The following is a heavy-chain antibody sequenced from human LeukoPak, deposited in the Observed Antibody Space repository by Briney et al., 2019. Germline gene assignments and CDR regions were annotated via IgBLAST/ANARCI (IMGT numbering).Heavy chain of an antibody. CDR3: ARGAYYYED. V-gene: IGHV3-48*01. J-gene: IGHJ4*02. CDR1: GFTFSSHS. CDR2: ISSSSSTI. Sequence: GGSLRLSCAASGFTFSSHSMNWVRQAPGKGLEWVSYISSSSSTIYYADSVKGRFTISRDNAKNSLYLQTNSLRAEDTAVYYCARGAYYYEDWGQGTLVTVFS.